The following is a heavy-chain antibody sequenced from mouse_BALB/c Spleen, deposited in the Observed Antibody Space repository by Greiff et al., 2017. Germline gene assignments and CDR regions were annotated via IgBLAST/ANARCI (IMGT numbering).Heavy chain of an antibody. J-gene: IGHJ3*01. CDR3: ARDYGSSYRFAY. D-gene: IGHD1-1*01. CDR1: GYTFTDYN. V-gene: IGHV1S29*02. CDR2: INPYNGGT. Sequence: EVKLLQSGPELVKPGASVKISCKASGYTFTDYNMHWVKQSHGTSLEWIGYINPYNGGTSYNQKLKGKATLTVDKSSRTAYMELLSLTSEDSAVYYCARDYGSSYRFAYWGQGTLVTVSA.